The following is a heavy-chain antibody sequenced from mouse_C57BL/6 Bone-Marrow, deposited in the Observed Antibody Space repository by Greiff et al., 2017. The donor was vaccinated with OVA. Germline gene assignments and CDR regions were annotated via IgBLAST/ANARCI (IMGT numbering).Heavy chain of an antibody. CDR3: VRSGVTTVVEGY. Sequence: LEESGAELARPGASVKLSCKASGHTFTSYGISWVKQRTGQGLEWIGEIYPRSGNTYYNEKFKGKATLTADKSSSTAYMELRSLTSEDSAVYFCVRSGVTTVVEGYWGQGTTLTVSS. CDR1: GHTFTSYG. V-gene: IGHV1-81*01. CDR2: IYPRSGNT. D-gene: IGHD1-1*01. J-gene: IGHJ2*01.